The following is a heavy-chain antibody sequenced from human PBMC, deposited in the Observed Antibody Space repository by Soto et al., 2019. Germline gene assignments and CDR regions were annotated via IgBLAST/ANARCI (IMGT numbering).Heavy chain of an antibody. D-gene: IGHD3-16*01. CDR1: GFTFSSYG. Sequence: GGSLRLSCAASGFTFSSYGMHWVRQAPGKGLEWVAVISYDGSNKYYADSVKGRFTISRDNSKNTLYLQMNSLRAEDTAVYYCAKAGGGGVVRGMDVWGQGTTVTVSS. CDR2: ISYDGSNK. J-gene: IGHJ6*02. V-gene: IGHV3-30*18. CDR3: AKAGGGGVVRGMDV.